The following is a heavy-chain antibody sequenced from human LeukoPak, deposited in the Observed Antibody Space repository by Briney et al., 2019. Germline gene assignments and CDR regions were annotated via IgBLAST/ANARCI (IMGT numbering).Heavy chain of an antibody. CDR2: IKTDASEN. D-gene: IGHD4-11*01. J-gene: IGHJ1*01. CDR3: ATYSTRNAREFQS. V-gene: IGHV3-7*01. CDR1: GFIFSNCW. Sequence: TGGSLRLSCATSGFIFSNCWMTWVRQAPGKGLEWVANIKTDASENYYADSVKGRFTISRDNAKMSLYLQMNSLRVEDTAVYYCATYSTRNAREFQSWGQGTLVTVSS.